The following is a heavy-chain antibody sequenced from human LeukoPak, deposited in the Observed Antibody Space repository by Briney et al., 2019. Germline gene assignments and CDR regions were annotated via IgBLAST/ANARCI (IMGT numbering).Heavy chain of an antibody. CDR3: AKGRSNIVATIGSWILYGMDV. D-gene: IGHD5-12*01. CDR1: GFTFSSYG. CDR2: ISYDGSNK. Sequence: PGRSLRLSCAASGFTFSSYGMHWVRQAPGKGLEWVAVISYDGSNKYYADSVKGRFTISRDNSKNTLYLQMNSLRAEDTAVYYCAKGRSNIVATIGSWILYGMDVRGQGTTVTVSS. V-gene: IGHV3-30*18. J-gene: IGHJ6*02.